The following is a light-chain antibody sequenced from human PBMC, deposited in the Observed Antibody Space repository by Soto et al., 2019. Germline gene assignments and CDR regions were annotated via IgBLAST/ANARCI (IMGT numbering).Light chain of an antibody. V-gene: IGKV3-20*01. CDR2: GAS. CDR1: QSVSSSY. Sequence: EIVLTQSPGTLSLSPGERATLSCRASQSVSSSYLAWYQQKPGQATRLLIYGASSRATGIPDRFSGSGSGTDFTLTISRREPEDFAVYYCQQYGSSPLITFGQGTRLEIK. CDR3: QQYGSSPLIT. J-gene: IGKJ5*01.